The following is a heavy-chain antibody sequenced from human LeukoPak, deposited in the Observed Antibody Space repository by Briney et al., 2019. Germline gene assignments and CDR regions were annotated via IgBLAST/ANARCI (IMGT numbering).Heavy chain of an antibody. Sequence: GGSLRLSCAASGFTFSSYWMSWVRQAPGKGLVWVSHINSDGSDTNYADSVKGRFTISRDNAKNTVYLQMNSLRAEDTALYYCATDRGYAFDSWGQGTLVTVSS. V-gene: IGHV3-74*01. CDR3: ATDRGYAFDS. CDR1: GFTFSSYW. J-gene: IGHJ4*02. CDR2: INSDGSDT. D-gene: IGHD6-25*01.